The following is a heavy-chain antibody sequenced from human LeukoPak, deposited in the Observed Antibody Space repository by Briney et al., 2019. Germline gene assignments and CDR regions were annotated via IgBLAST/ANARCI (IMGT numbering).Heavy chain of an antibody. CDR3: VKSMVEFAFDI. J-gene: IGHJ3*02. CDR2: IYSGGNT. V-gene: IGHV3-53*01. Sequence: GGSLRLSCAASGLTVSSNCMSWVRQAPGKGLEWVSFIYSGGNTYYADSVKGRFTISRDNSKNTVHLQMNSLRAEDTAVYYCVKSMVEFAFDIWGQGTMVTVSS. CDR1: GLTVSSNC. D-gene: IGHD2-15*01.